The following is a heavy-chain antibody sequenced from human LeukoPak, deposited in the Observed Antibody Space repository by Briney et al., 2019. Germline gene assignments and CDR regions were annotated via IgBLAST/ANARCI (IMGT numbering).Heavy chain of an antibody. V-gene: IGHV1-3*04. CDR1: GYSFSNYG. J-gene: IGHJ4*02. D-gene: IGHD3-10*01. Sequence: GGGVKDSCKTSGYSFSNYGIHWVRPAPGQRLEGMGWINTGSGHTKYSQKLQARLTITSDTSATAAYLELTCLRSDDTAGFYCARDLRPMVVRGGPTGPGLDYWGQGTLVTVSS. CDR3: ARDLRPMVVRGGPTGPGLDY. CDR2: INTGSGHT.